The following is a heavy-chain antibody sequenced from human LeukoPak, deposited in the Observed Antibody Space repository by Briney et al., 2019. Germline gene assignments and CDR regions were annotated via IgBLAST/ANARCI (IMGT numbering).Heavy chain of an antibody. Sequence: SETLSLTRVFYGVAFSGYYWSWIRQPPGKGLEWIGEINHSGSTNYNPSLKSRVTISVDTSKNQFSLKLSSVTAADTAVYYCARRDPPLGWNDGDAFDIWGQGTMVTVSS. CDR2: INHSGST. CDR3: ARRDPPLGWNDGDAFDI. D-gene: IGHD1-1*01. J-gene: IGHJ3*02. V-gene: IGHV4-34*01. CDR1: GVAFSGYY.